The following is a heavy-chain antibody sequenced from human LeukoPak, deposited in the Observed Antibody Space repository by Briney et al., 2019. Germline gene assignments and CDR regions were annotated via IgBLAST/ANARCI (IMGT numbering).Heavy chain of an antibody. D-gene: IGHD2-2*01. V-gene: IGHV3-30*02. CDR1: GFTFNSYG. CDR2: IRYDGISK. CDR3: AKASGIIVIQGLYIGEYFHH. Sequence: PGGSLRLSCAASGFTFNSYGMHWVRQAPGKGLEWVGFIRYDGISKYYGDSVKGRFTISRDNSKNTLYLKMNSLRPEASAVYYCAKASGIIVIQGLYIGEYFHHWGQGTLVTVSS. J-gene: IGHJ1*01.